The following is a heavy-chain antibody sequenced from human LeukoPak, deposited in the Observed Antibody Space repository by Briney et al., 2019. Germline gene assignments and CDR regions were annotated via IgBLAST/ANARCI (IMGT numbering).Heavy chain of an antibody. CDR2: IYSGGST. D-gene: IGHD5-18*01. J-gene: IGHJ6*03. CDR3: ARRGVKGYSYGYYYYMDV. CDR1: GFTFDDYA. V-gene: IGHV3-53*01. Sequence: PGGSLRLSCAASGFTFDDYAMHWVRQAPGKGLERVSVIYSGGSTYYADSVKGRFTISRDNSKNTLYLQMNSLRAEDTAVYYCARRGVKGYSYGYYYYMDVWGKGTTVTISS.